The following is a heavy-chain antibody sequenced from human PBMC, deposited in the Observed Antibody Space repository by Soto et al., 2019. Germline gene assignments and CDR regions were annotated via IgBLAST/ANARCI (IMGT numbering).Heavy chain of an antibody. D-gene: IGHD6-6*01. CDR2: IDWDDDK. CDR3: ARKTFEYSISCGLEARYYFHY. V-gene: IGHV2-70*01. J-gene: IGHJ4*02. CDR1: GFSLSTSGMC. Sequence: SGPTLVNPTQTLTLTCTLSGFSLSTSGMCVSWIRQPPGKALEWLALIDWDDDKYYSTSLKTRLTISKDTSKNQVVLTMTNMDPVDTATYYCARKTFEYSISCGLEARYYFHYRGQGTLVTGSS.